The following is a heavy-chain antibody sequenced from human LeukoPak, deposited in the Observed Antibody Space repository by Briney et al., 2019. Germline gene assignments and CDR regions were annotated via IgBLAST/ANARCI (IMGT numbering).Heavy chain of an antibody. J-gene: IGHJ3*02. Sequence: SETLSLTCSVSGGSISSDYWSWIRQPAGKGLEWIGRIYSSGSTNYNPSPKSRVTMSLDTSKNQFSLNLSSVTAADTAVYYCVKVDRNYNGHAFDIWGQGTMVTVSP. CDR3: VKVDRNYNGHAFDI. CDR1: GGSISSDY. V-gene: IGHV4-4*07. CDR2: IYSSGST. D-gene: IGHD1-14*01.